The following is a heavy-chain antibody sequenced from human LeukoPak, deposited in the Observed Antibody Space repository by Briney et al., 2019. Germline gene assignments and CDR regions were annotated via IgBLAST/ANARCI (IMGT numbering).Heavy chain of an antibody. V-gene: IGHV1-58*02. J-gene: IGHJ3*02. Sequence: SVKVSCKASGFTFTSSAMQWVRQARGQRLEWIGWIVVGSGNTNYAQNFQERVTITRGMSTSTAYMELSSLRSEDTAVCYCAANTPRVVREDAFDIWGQGTMVTVSS. CDR3: AANTPRVVREDAFDI. CDR1: GFTFTSSA. CDR2: IVVGSGNT. D-gene: IGHD2-21*01.